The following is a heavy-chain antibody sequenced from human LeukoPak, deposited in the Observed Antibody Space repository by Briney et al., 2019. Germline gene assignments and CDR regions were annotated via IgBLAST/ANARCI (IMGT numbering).Heavy chain of an antibody. CDR3: ARVVGRDFDY. CDR2: INHSGST. D-gene: IGHD2-21*01. Sequence: SETLSLTCAVYGESFSGYYWSWIRQPPGKGLEWIGEINHSGSTNYNPSLKSRVTISVDTSKNQFSLKLSSVTAADTAVYYCARVVGRDFDYWGQGTLVTVSS. V-gene: IGHV4-34*01. J-gene: IGHJ4*02. CDR1: GESFSGYY.